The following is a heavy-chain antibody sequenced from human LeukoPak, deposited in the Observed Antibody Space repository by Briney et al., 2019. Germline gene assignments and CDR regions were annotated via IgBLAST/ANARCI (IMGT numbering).Heavy chain of an antibody. J-gene: IGHJ4*02. Sequence: PSETLSLTCTVSGASISSFYWNWIRQPPGKGLEWIGNVSTTGGTNYNPSLKSRVTVSLDTSKNQISLQLTSVTAADTAIYYCACAPNLNFFDYWGQGALVTVSS. D-gene: IGHD2-8*01. CDR3: ACAPNLNFFDY. V-gene: IGHV4-4*09. CDR2: VSTTGGT. CDR1: GASISSFY.